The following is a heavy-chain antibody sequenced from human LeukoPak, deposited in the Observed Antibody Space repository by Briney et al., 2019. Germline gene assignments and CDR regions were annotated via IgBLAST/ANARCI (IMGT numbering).Heavy chain of an antibody. CDR2: ISAYNGNT. CDR3: ARGIPYSYVSSGSDWAFDI. D-gene: IGHD3-22*01. CDR1: GYTFTSYG. V-gene: IGHV1-18*01. Sequence: ASVKVSCKASGYTFTSYGISWVRQAPGQGLEWMGWISAYNGNTNYAQKLQGRVTMTTDTSTSTAYMELRSLRSNDTAVYYCARGIPYSYVSSGSDWAFDIWAKGQWSPSLQ. J-gene: IGHJ3*02.